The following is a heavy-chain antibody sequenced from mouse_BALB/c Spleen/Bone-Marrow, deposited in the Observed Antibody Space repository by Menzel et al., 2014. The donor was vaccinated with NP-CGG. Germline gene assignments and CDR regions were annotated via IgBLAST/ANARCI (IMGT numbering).Heavy chain of an antibody. CDR3: ARWLPLAY. D-gene: IGHD2-2*01. Sequence: EVQLQQSGAELVKPGASVKLSCTASGFNIKDTYMHWVKQRPEQGLEWIGRVDPANGNTKYDPKFQGRATITADTSSNTAYLQLSSLTSEDTAVYYCARWLPLAYWGQGTLVTVSA. J-gene: IGHJ3*01. CDR1: GFNIKDTY. V-gene: IGHV14-3*02. CDR2: VDPANGNT.